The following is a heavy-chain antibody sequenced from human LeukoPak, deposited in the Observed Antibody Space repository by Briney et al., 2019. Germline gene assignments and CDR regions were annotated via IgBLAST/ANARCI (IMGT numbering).Heavy chain of an antibody. CDR3: ARGPADYDILTGYRSGAFDI. CDR1: GGSISSSSYY. D-gene: IGHD3-9*01. Sequence: SETLSLTCTVSGGSISSSSYYWGWIRQPPGKGLEWIGSIYYRGSTYYNPSLKSRVTISVDTSKNQFSLKLSSVTAADTAVYYCARGPADYDILTGYRSGAFDIWGQGTMVTVSS. V-gene: IGHV4-39*07. J-gene: IGHJ3*02. CDR2: IYYRGST.